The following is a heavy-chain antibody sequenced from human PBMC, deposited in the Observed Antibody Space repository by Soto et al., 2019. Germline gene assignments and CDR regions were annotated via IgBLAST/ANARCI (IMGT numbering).Heavy chain of an antibody. D-gene: IGHD6-6*01. V-gene: IGHV5-51*01. CDR2: IYPGDSDT. J-gene: IGHJ6*02. Sequence: GESLKLSCQGSGYSFASYWIGWVRQMPGKDLEWMGIIYPGDSDTSYSPSFQGQVTISADKSLRTAYLQWTSLKASDTALYYCARTRSFTLGFYYDGMDVWGQGTTVTVSS. CDR1: GYSFASYW. CDR3: ARTRSFTLGFYYDGMDV.